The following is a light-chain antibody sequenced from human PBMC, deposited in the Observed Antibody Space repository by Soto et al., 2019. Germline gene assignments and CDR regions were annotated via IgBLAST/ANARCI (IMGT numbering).Light chain of an antibody. CDR3: QQYYDWPRGT. CDR1: QSVTRN. J-gene: IGKJ2*02. CDR2: GAS. Sequence: EIVMTQSPDTLSVSPGERATLSCRASQSVTRNLAWYQHKPGQAPRLLIYGASTRVTGVPARFSGSGSGTDFILTISSLQSEDFVVYYCQQYYDWPRGTFGQGTKLEIK. V-gene: IGKV3-15*01.